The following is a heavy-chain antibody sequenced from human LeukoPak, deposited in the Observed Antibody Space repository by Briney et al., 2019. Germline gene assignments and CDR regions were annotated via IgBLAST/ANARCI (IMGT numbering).Heavy chain of an antibody. CDR2: ISPYNGNT. Sequence: ASVKVSCKASGYSFIKNGINWVRQAPGQGLEWMGWISPYNGNTNFAQKLQGRVTLTTDTSTSTAYLELRSLRSDDTAVYYCARGETRKDYWGQETLVTVSS. V-gene: IGHV1-18*01. J-gene: IGHJ4*02. CDR3: ARGETRKDY. CDR1: GYSFIKNG. D-gene: IGHD3-16*01.